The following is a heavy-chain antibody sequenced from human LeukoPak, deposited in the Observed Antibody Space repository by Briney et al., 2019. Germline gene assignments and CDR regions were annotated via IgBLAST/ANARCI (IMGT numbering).Heavy chain of an antibody. V-gene: IGHV3-48*03. CDR3: ARSLRYSSAFDI. Sequence: PGGSLRLSCAASGFTFSSYEMNWVRQAPGKGLEWVSYISSSDSTIYYADSVKGRFTISRDNAKNSLYLQMNSLRAEDTAVYYCARSLRYSSAFDIWGQGTMVTVSS. J-gene: IGHJ3*02. CDR2: ISSSDSTI. D-gene: IGHD1-14*01. CDR1: GFTFSSYE.